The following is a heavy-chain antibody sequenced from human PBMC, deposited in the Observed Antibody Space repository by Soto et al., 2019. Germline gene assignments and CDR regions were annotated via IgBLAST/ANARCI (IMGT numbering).Heavy chain of an antibody. V-gene: IGHV4-39*01. D-gene: IGHD1-1*01. CDR1: VGSISSSSFY. Sequence: SETLSLTCTVSVGSISSSSFYWGWIRQPPGKGLEWIASIYYSGSTYYNPSLRSRVTISVDTSRTQFSLNLSSVTAADTAVYYCASGTTINWFDPWGQGTLVTVSS. CDR2: IYYSGST. J-gene: IGHJ5*02. CDR3: ASGTTINWFDP.